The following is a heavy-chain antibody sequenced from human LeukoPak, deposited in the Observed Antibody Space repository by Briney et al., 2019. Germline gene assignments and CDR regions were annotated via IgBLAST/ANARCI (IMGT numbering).Heavy chain of an antibody. V-gene: IGHV3-30-3*01. D-gene: IGHD4-23*01. CDR1: GFTFSSYA. CDR3: ARDASPKGKFDY. CDR2: ISHDGSNK. Sequence: GGSLRLSCAASGFTFSSYAMHWVRQAPGKGLEWVAVISHDGSNKYYADSVKGRFTISRDNSKNTLYLQMNSLRAEDTAVYYCARDASPKGKFDYWGQGTLVTVSS. J-gene: IGHJ4*02.